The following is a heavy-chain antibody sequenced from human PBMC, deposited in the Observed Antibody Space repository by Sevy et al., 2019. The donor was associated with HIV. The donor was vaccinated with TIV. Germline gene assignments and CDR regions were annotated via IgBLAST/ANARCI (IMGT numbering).Heavy chain of an antibody. Sequence: SETLSLTCDVSGYSISSGYYGGWIRQPPGKGLEWIGSIYHSGSTYYNPSLKRRVTISVDTSKNQFSLKLRSVTAADTAVYYCARILRGDFDSSASAFDIWGQGTMVTVSS. CDR3: ARILRGDFDSSASAFDI. J-gene: IGHJ3*02. CDR1: GYSISSGYY. D-gene: IGHD3-22*01. CDR2: IYHSGST. V-gene: IGHV4-38-2*01.